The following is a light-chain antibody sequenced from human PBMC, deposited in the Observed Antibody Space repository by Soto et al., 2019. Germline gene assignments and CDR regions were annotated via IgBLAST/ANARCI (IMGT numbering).Light chain of an antibody. CDR3: QQYNSYWT. CDR1: QSISRS. J-gene: IGKJ1*01. Sequence: DIQMTQSPSTLSASVGDRVTITCRASQSISRSLAWYQQKPGKAPKLLIYKAPSVESGVPSRCSGSGSGTEFRITISSVQPDDVATYYCQQYNSYWTFGQGTKVEIK. V-gene: IGKV1-5*03. CDR2: KAP.